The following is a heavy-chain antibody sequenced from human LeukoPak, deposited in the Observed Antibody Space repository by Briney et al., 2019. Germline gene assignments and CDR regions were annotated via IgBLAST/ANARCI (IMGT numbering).Heavy chain of an antibody. Sequence: PGGSLRLSCATYGFTFSTYDMTWFRQTPGKGLESVSVIGSGGSPTYYADSVKGRFTVSRDNSKNTLYLQMNSLGAEDTAVYYCAKYLTSGTRIFDYWGQGTLVSVSS. CDR1: GFTFSTYD. J-gene: IGHJ4*02. D-gene: IGHD6-13*01. CDR2: IGSGGSPT. CDR3: AKYLTSGTRIFDY. V-gene: IGHV3-23*01.